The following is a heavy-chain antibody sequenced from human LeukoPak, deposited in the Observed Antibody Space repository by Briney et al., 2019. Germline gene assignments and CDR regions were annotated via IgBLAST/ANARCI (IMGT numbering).Heavy chain of an antibody. CDR1: GFTFTSYS. J-gene: IGHJ4*02. CDR2: ISSRSSNI. CDR3: ARQTTMVRGVSIDY. V-gene: IGHV3-21*04. Sequence: PGGSLRLSCAASGFTFTSYSMNWARQPPGKGLEWVSSISSRSSNIYYADSVKGRFTIFRDNARNSVYLQMNNLRAEDTAVYYCARQTTMVRGVSIDYWAQGSLVTVSS. D-gene: IGHD3-10*01.